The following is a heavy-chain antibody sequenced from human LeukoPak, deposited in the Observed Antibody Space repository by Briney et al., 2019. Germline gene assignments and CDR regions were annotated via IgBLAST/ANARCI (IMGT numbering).Heavy chain of an antibody. V-gene: IGHV1-69*06. Sequence: SVKVSCKASGGTFSSYAISWVRQAPGQGLEWMGGIIPIFGTANYAQKFQGRVTITADKSTSTAYMELSSLRSEDTAVYYCARDRGMTTVTTSGLNWFDPWGQGTLVTVPS. CDR3: ARDRGMTTVTTSGLNWFDP. CDR2: IIPIFGTA. J-gene: IGHJ5*02. CDR1: GGTFSSYA. D-gene: IGHD4-11*01.